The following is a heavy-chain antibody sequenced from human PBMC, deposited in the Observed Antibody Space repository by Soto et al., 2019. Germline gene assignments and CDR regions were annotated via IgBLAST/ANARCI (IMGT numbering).Heavy chain of an antibody. D-gene: IGHD1-26*01. CDR2: ISAYNGNT. CDR3: ARERGSYALDY. J-gene: IGHJ4*02. CDR1: CYTFTSYG. Sequence: QVQLVQSGAEVKKPGASVKVSCKASCYTFTSYGISWGRQAPGQGLEWMGWISAYNGNTNYAQELQGRVTMTTATSTSTGYMELRIMRSDDTAVADCARERGSYALDYWGQGTLVTVSS. V-gene: IGHV1-18*01.